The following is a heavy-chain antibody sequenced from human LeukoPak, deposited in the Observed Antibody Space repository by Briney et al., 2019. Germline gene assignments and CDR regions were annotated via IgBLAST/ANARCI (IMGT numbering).Heavy chain of an antibody. D-gene: IGHD3-22*01. V-gene: IGHV3-23*01. CDR2: ISGGGGST. Sequence: GGSLRLSCAASGFIFSGYAMSWVRQAPGKGLEWVSGISGGGGSTYYADSVKGRFAISRDNSKNRLFLQRNSVRAEDTDVYYCAKAGSGYSYFDHWGQGTLVTVSS. CDR1: GFIFSGYA. CDR3: AKAGSGYSYFDH. J-gene: IGHJ4*02.